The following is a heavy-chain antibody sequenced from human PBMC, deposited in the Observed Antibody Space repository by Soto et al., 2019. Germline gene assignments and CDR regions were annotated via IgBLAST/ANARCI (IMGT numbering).Heavy chain of an antibody. CDR1: GGTFSSYA. CDR3: ARDRGRYSYGYVGYGMDV. CDR2: IIPIFGTA. J-gene: IGHJ6*02. V-gene: IGHV1-69*13. D-gene: IGHD5-18*01. Sequence: SVKVSCKASGGTFSSYAISWVRQAPGQGLEWMGGIIPIFGTANYAQKFQGRVTITADESTSTAYMELSSLRSEDTAVCYCARDRGRYSYGYVGYGMDVWGQGTTVTVSS.